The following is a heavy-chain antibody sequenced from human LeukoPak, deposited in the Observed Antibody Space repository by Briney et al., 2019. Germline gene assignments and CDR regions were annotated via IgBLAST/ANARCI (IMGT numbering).Heavy chain of an antibody. CDR1: GFTFNTFN. D-gene: IGHD3-10*01. V-gene: IGHV3-21*01. Sequence: GGSLRLSCAASGFTFNTFNMNWVRQAPGKGLEWVSSITSGGDYIYYADSVKGRFTTSRDNAKNSLYLQMNSLRAEDTAVYYCARGGVGSGAYFDYWGQGALVTVSS. CDR2: ITSGGDYI. J-gene: IGHJ4*02. CDR3: ARGGVGSGAYFDY.